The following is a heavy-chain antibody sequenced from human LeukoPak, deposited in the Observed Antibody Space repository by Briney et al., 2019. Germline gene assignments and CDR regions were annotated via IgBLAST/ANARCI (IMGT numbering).Heavy chain of an antibody. Sequence: GASVKVSYKASGYTFTGYYMHWVRQAPGQGLEWMGRINPNSGGTNYAQKFQGRVTMTRDTSISTAYMELSRLRSDDTAVYYCARDPTIKSVVITTPSFDYWGQGTLVTVSS. CDR1: GYTFTGYY. V-gene: IGHV1-2*06. CDR3: ARDPTIKSVVITTPSFDY. CDR2: INPNSGGT. D-gene: IGHD3-22*01. J-gene: IGHJ4*02.